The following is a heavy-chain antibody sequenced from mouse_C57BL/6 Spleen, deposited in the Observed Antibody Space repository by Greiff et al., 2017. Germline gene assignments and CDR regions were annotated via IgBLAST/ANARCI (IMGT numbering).Heavy chain of an antibody. Sequence: VKLVESGPELVKPGASVKISCKASGYAFSSSWMNWVKQRPGKGLEWIGRIYPGDGDTNYNGKFKGKATLTADKSSSTAYMQLSSLTSEDSAVYFCAREGGLYGNYGAMDYWGQGTSVTVSS. J-gene: IGHJ4*01. CDR3: AREGGLYGNYGAMDY. D-gene: IGHD2-1*01. CDR1: GYAFSSSW. CDR2: IYPGDGDT. V-gene: IGHV1-82*01.